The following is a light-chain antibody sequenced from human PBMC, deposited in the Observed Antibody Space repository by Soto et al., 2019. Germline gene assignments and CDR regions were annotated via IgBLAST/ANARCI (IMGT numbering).Light chain of an antibody. CDR2: DAS. CDR3: QQRSNWPIT. J-gene: IGKJ5*01. CDR1: QSVSSY. V-gene: IGKV3-11*01. Sequence: EIVVTQSPATLSLPTGERATLSCRASQSVSSYLVWYQQKPGQAPRLLIYDASNRATGIPARFSGSGSGTDFTLTISSLEPEDFAVYFCQQRSNWPITFGQGTRLEIK.